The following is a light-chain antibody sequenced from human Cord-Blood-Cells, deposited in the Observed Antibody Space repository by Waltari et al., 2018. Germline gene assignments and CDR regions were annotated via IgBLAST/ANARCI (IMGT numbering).Light chain of an antibody. CDR2: GAS. CDR3: QQYNNWPPWT. V-gene: IGKV3-15*01. CDR1: QSVSSN. J-gene: IGKJ1*01. Sequence: EIVMTQSPPTLSVSPGERATLYCRASQSVSSNLAWYQQKPGQAPRLLIYGASTRATGIPARFSGSGSGTEFTLTISSLQSEDFAVYYCQQYNNWPPWTFGQGTKVEIK.